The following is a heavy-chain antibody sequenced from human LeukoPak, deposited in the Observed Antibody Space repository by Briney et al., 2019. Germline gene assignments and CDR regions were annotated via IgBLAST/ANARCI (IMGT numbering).Heavy chain of an antibody. Sequence: GGSLRLSCAASGFTFSSYSMNWVRQAPGKGLEWVSYISSSSKTIYYADSVKGRFTISRDNAKNSLYLQMNSLRAEDTAVYYCARITDYYGMDVWGQGTTVTVSS. CDR3: ARITDYYGMDV. V-gene: IGHV3-48*04. D-gene: IGHD3-10*01. CDR1: GFTFSSYS. CDR2: ISSSSKTI. J-gene: IGHJ6*02.